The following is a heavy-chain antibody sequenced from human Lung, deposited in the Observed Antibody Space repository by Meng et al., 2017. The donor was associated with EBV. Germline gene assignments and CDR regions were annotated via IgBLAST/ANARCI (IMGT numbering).Heavy chain of an antibody. CDR1: GRSDTDGPYL. J-gene: IGHJ4*02. Sequence: QGHRTESGPGLVKPSGNLSLTCTVSGRSDTDGPYLWHWIRQAPGKGLELIGHIYYSRATYYNPSLQSRAAISRDTSKNQFSLRLRSVTTADTAVYYCARENRDHYDTSDYWGQGTLVTVSS. CDR2: IYYSRAT. V-gene: IGHV4-61*01. D-gene: IGHD3-22*01. CDR3: ARENRDHYDTSDY.